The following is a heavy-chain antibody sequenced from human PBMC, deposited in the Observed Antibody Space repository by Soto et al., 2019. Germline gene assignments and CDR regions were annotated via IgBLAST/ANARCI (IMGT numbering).Heavy chain of an antibody. Sequence: WGSLRLSCAASAITFSSYAMHRVRQAPDKGLEWVAVISYDASNKYYGDSVKGRFTISRDNSKNTLYLQMNSLRAEDTAVYYCARDSYSSSWDRGQGTLVTVSS. CDR2: ISYDASNK. CDR3: ARDSYSSSWD. CDR1: AITFSSYA. J-gene: IGHJ4*02. V-gene: IGHV3-30-3*01. D-gene: IGHD6-6*01.